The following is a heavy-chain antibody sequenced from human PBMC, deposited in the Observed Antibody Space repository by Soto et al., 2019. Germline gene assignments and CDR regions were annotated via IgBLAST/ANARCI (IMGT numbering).Heavy chain of an antibody. Sequence: QVQLQESGPGLVKPSQTLSLTCTVSGGSISSGGYYWSWIRQHPGKGLEWIGYIYYSGSTYYNPSHKSRVTISVDTSKNQFSLKLSSVTAADTAVYYCASWVYYYDSSGYWDKRGAFDIWGQGTMVTVSS. J-gene: IGHJ3*02. D-gene: IGHD3-22*01. V-gene: IGHV4-31*03. CDR3: ASWVYYYDSSGYWDKRGAFDI. CDR1: GGSISSGGYY. CDR2: IYYSGST.